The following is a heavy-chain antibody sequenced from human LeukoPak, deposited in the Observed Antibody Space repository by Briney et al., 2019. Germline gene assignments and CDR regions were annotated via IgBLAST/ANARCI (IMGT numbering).Heavy chain of an antibody. V-gene: IGHV3-7*01. Sequence: GGSLRLSCAAFGFTFSSYWMIWVRQAPGKGLEWVANIRQDGSEKYYVASVRGRFTISRDNSENSLHLHMNSLRAEDTAVYYCARVGPQGADHYVDVWGKGTTVTISS. J-gene: IGHJ6*03. CDR2: IRQDGSEK. CDR1: GFTFSSYW. D-gene: IGHD3-16*01. CDR3: ARVGPQGADHYVDV.